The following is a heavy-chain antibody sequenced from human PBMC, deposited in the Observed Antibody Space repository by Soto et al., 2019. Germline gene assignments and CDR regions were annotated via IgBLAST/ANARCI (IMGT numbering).Heavy chain of an antibody. J-gene: IGHJ5*02. CDR3: ARVYNWNNNWFDP. CDR2: IIPILGTA. Sequence: SVKVSCKASGGTFNSYAISWVRQAPGQGLEWMGGIIPILGTANYAQKFQGRVTITADKSTSTAYMELSSLRSEDTAVYYCARVYNWNNNWFDPWGQGTLVTVSS. D-gene: IGHD1-20*01. V-gene: IGHV1-69*10. CDR1: GGTFNSYA.